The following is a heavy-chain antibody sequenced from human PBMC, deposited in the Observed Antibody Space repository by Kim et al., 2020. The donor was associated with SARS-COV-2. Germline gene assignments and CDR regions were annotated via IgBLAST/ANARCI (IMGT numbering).Heavy chain of an antibody. CDR3: ARVESGDYYYYGMDV. CDR2: IYYSGST. Sequence: SETLSLTCTVSGGSISSGGYYWSWIRQHPGKGLEWIGYIYYSGSTYYNPSLKSRVTISVDTSKNQFSLKLSSVTAADTAVYYCARVESGDYYYYGMDVWGQGTTVTVSS. CDR1: GGSISSGGYY. J-gene: IGHJ6*02. D-gene: IGHD3-10*01. V-gene: IGHV4-31*03.